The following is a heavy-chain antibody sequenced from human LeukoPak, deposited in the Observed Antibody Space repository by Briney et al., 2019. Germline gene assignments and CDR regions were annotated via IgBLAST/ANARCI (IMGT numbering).Heavy chain of an antibody. V-gene: IGHV4-4*07. CDR1: GGSISSYY. CDR2: IYTSGST. J-gene: IGHJ4*02. Sequence: SETLSLTCTVSGGSISSYYWSWIRQPAGKGLEWIGRIYTSGSTNYNPSLKSRVTISVDTSKNQFSLKLSSVTAADTAVYYCARDPAAVADTEVDYWGQGTLVTVSS. CDR3: ARDPAAVADTEVDY. D-gene: IGHD6-19*01.